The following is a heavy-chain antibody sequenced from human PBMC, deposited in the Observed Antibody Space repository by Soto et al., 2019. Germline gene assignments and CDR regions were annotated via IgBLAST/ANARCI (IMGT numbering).Heavy chain of an antibody. D-gene: IGHD1-26*01. CDR2: MSDSGGSQ. Sequence: GGSLRLSCAASGFTFSSYAMSWVRQAPGKGLEWVSVMSDSGGSQYYADSVKGRFTISRDNSKNTLYLQMNSVRAEDTAIYYCAKRTGWELLIGNYFDYWGQGTLVTVSS. CDR3: AKRTGWELLIGNYFDY. CDR1: GFTFSSYA. V-gene: IGHV3-23*01. J-gene: IGHJ4*02.